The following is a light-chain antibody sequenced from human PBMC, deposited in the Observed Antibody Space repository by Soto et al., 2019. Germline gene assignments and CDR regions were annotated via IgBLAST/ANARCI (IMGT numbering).Light chain of an antibody. CDR3: QQYGGPGIT. Sequence: PGERATLSCRASQSVSSSSLAWYQQKPGQAPRLLIYGASSRATGIPDRFSGSGSGTDFTLTISRLEPEDCAVYYCQQYGGPGITFGGGTKVEIK. J-gene: IGKJ4*01. V-gene: IGKV3-20*01. CDR1: QSVSSSS. CDR2: GAS.